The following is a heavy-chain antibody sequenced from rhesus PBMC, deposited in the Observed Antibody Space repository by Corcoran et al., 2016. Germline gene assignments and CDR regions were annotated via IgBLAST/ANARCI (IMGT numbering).Heavy chain of an antibody. CDR3: ARTSSGGWFYDY. CDR2: ISGSSGRT. V-gene: IGHV4-65*01. D-gene: IGHD6-37*01. J-gene: IGHJ4*01. Sequence: QVQLQESGPGLVKPSETLSLTCAVSGGSVSSSNCWSWIHQPPGKGLEFIGYISGSSGRTSYNPTLKSRVIYSTDTSKNQFALKLSSVTAVDTAVYYGARTSSGGWFYDYWGQGVLVTVSS. CDR1: GGSVSSSNC.